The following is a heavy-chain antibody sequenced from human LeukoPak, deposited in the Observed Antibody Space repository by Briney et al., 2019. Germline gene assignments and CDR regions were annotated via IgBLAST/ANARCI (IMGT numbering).Heavy chain of an antibody. Sequence: SETLSLTCTVSGGSISSYYWSWIRQPAGKGLEWIGRIYTSGSTNYNPSLKSRVTMSVDTSKNQFSLKLSSVTAADTAVYYCAGGGIAAAGTGWFDPWGQEPWSPSPQ. CDR3: AGGGIAAAGTGWFDP. V-gene: IGHV4-4*07. CDR2: IYTSGST. CDR1: GGSISSYY. D-gene: IGHD6-13*01. J-gene: IGHJ5*02.